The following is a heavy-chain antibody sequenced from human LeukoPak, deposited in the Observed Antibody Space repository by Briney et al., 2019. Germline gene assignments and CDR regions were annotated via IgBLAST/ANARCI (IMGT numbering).Heavy chain of an antibody. V-gene: IGHV3-21*01. CDR2: ISSSSSYV. J-gene: IGHJ4*02. CDR1: GFTFSSYS. CDR3: ARDKPLGSFDY. Sequence: GGSLRLSCAASGFTFSSYSMNWVRQAPGKGLEWVSSISSSSSYVYYADSVKGRFTISRDNAKNSLYLQMNSLRAEDTAVYYCARDKPLGSFDYWGQGTLVTVSS. D-gene: IGHD1-14*01.